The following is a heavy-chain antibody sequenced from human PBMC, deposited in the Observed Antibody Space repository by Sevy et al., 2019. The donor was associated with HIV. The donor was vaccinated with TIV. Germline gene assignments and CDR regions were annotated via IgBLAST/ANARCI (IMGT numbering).Heavy chain of an antibody. J-gene: IGHJ4*02. Sequence: SETLSLTCTVSGGSISNYFWSWIRQPPGKGLEWIGYIYYSGSTYYNPSLKSRITISVDTSKNQFSLKLSSVTAADTAVYYCARESIGAVGDFDYWGQGTLVTVSS. CDR2: IYYSGST. CDR3: ARESIGAVGDFDY. V-gene: IGHV4-59*01. D-gene: IGHD6-13*01. CDR1: GGSISNYF.